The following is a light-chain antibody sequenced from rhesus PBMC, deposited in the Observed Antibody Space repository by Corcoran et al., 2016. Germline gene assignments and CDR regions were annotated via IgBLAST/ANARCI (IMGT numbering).Light chain of an antibody. CDR1: SADVGNYDY. Sequence: QAALTQPRSVSGSPGQSVTISCAGTSADVGNYDYVSWYQQHPDTAPKLIIYEVSRRPSGVSDRFSGSKSVYTATLTISGLQPEDEADYYCSSYAAGHTFFGGGTRLTVL. CDR3: SSYAAGHTF. J-gene: IGLJ2*01. CDR2: EVS. V-gene: IGLV2-32*02.